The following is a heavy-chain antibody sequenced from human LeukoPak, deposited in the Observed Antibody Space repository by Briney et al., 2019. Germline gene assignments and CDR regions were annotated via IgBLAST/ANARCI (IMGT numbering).Heavy chain of an antibody. J-gene: IGHJ4*02. CDR3: ASSLGGSYYPFDY. CDR1: GYTFTSYA. CDR2: INTNTGNP. D-gene: IGHD1-26*01. V-gene: IGHV7-4-1*02. Sequence: GASVKVSCKTSGYTFTSYAISWVRQAPGQGLKWMGWINTNTGNPTYAQGFTGRFVFSLDTSVSTAYLQISSLKAGDTAVYYCASSLGGSYYPFDYWGQGTLVTVSS.